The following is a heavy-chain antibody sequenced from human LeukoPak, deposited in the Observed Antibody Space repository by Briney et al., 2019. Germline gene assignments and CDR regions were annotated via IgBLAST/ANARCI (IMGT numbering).Heavy chain of an antibody. CDR2: ISGSGGST. Sequence: GGSLRLSCAASGFTFSSYAMSWVCQAPGKGLEWVSAISGSGGSTYYADSVKGRFTISRDNSKNTLYLQMNSLRAEDTAVYYCAQTPYVVVPAAMLGPDYWGQGTLVTVSS. V-gene: IGHV3-23*01. D-gene: IGHD2-2*01. CDR3: AQTPYVVVPAAMLGPDY. CDR1: GFTFSSYA. J-gene: IGHJ4*02.